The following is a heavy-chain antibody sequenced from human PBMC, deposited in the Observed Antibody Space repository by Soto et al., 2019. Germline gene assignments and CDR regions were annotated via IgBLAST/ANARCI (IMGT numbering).Heavy chain of an antibody. CDR3: ASSDIVVVPAAIRGNYGMDV. CDR2: IIPIFGTA. CDR1: GGTFSSYA. D-gene: IGHD2-2*02. Sequence: SVKVSCKASGGTFSSYAISWVRQAPGQGLEWTGGIIPIFGTANYAQKFQGRVTITADESTSTAYMELSSLRSEDTAVYYCASSDIVVVPAAIRGNYGMDVWGQGTTVTVSS. J-gene: IGHJ6*02. V-gene: IGHV1-69*13.